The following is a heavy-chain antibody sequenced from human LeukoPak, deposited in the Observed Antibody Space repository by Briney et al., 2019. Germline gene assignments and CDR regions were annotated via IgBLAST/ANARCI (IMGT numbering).Heavy chain of an antibody. Sequence: GGSLRLSCAASGFTFSSYWMHWVHQAPGKGLVWVSRINSDGSSASYADSVRGRFTISRDNAKNTLYLQMNSLRAEDTAVYYYARALRFGESAFDYWGQGTLVTVSS. CDR2: INSDGSSA. J-gene: IGHJ4*02. D-gene: IGHD3-10*01. CDR3: ARALRFGESAFDY. CDR1: GFTFSSYW. V-gene: IGHV3-74*01.